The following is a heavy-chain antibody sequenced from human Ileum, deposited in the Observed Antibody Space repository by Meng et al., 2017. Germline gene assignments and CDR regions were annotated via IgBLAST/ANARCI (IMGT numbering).Heavy chain of an antibody. J-gene: IGHJ4*02. CDR1: GGSFSGYY. CDR3: ARGGGRYGPDFDY. D-gene: IGHD3-16*01. V-gene: IGHV4-34*01. CDR2: INHSGST. Sequence: QVQLQQVGAGLLKPSETLSLTFAVYGGSFSGYYWSWIRQPPGKGLEWIGEINHSGSTNYNPSLKSRVTISVDTSKNQFSLKLSSVTAADTAVYYCARGGGRYGPDFDYWGQGTLVTVSS.